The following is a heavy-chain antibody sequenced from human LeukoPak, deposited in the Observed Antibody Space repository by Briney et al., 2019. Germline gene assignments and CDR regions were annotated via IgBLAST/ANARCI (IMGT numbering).Heavy chain of an antibody. V-gene: IGHV3-43D*03. CDR3: AKDGGIGYYYDSSGYYPFDY. Sequence: GGSLRLSCAASGFTFDDYAMHWVHHAPGKGLEWGSLISWDGGSTYYADSVKGRFTISRDNSKNSLYLQMNSLRAEDTALYYCAKDGGIGYYYDSSGYYPFDYWGQGTLVTVSS. CDR2: ISWDGGST. D-gene: IGHD3-22*01. J-gene: IGHJ4*02. CDR1: GFTFDDYA.